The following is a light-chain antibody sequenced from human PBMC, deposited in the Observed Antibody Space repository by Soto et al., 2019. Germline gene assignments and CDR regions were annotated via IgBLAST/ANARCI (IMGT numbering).Light chain of an antibody. Sequence: EIVLTQSPATLSSFPLDSVTLSCRASQYINTRLAWYQHRPGQAPRLLIYQTSIRAAGIPARFSASGSGTDFTPNISDVQPEDFALYYCHQRQSWPRTFGQGTKV. J-gene: IGKJ1*01. CDR1: QYINTR. CDR2: QTS. CDR3: HQRQSWPRT. V-gene: IGKV3-11*01.